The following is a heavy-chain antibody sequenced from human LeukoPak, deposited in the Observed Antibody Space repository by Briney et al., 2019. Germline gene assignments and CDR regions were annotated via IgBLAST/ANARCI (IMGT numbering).Heavy chain of an antibody. V-gene: IGHV1-18*01. D-gene: IGHD2-15*01. CDR1: GGTFSSYA. CDR3: ARDSDCSGGSCYGGY. Sequence: ASVKVSCKASGGTFSSYAISWVRQAPGQGLEWMGWISAYNGNTNYAQKLQGRVTMTTDTSTSTAYMELRSLRSDDTAVYYCARDSDCSGGSCYGGYWGQGTLVTVSS. CDR2: ISAYNGNT. J-gene: IGHJ4*02.